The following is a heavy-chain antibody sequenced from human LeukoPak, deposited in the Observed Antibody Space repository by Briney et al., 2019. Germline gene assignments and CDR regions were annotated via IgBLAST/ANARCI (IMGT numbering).Heavy chain of an antibody. Sequence: SQTLSLTCAISGDSVSSNSAAWNWIRQSPSRGLEWLGRTYYRSKWYNDYAVSVKSRITINPDTSKNQFSLKLSSVTAADTAVYYCARERLVSIAAVEGSWFDPWGQGTLVTVSS. J-gene: IGHJ5*02. D-gene: IGHD6-13*01. CDR3: ARERLVSIAAVEGSWFDP. CDR2: TYYRSKWYN. V-gene: IGHV6-1*01. CDR1: GDSVSSNSAA.